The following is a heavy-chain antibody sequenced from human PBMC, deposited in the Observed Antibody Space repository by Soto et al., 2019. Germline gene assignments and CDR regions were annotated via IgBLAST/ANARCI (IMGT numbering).Heavy chain of an antibody. J-gene: IGHJ6*02. Sequence: SGGSLRLSCAGSGFTFGTYSMNWVRQAAGKGLEWIAYISYDSDTIQYADSVKGRFTISRDNAKNSLYLQMSSLRDEDTAVYYCARLYYDYVWGQGTTVTVSS. CDR1: GFTFGTYS. D-gene: IGHD3-3*01. V-gene: IGHV3-48*02. CDR2: ISYDSDTI. CDR3: ARLYYDYV.